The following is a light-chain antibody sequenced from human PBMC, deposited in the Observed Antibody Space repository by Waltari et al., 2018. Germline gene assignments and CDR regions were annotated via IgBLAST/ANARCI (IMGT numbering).Light chain of an antibody. CDR1: QSLSTD. CDR3: QQRNRWPRT. CDR2: DAF. J-gene: IGKJ1*01. V-gene: IGKV3-11*01. Sequence: IVFTHSPATLSLSSGERVTLPCRASQSLSTDLAGYQHKPGEVPRLLIFDAFNRATGIPARFSGSGSGTDFTLNISSLEPDDSAVYYCQQRNRWPRTFGQGTKVEIK.